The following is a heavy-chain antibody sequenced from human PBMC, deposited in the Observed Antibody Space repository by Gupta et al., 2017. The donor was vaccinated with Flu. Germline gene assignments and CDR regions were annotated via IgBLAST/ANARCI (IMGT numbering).Heavy chain of an antibody. CDR2: ISWNSGSI. V-gene: IGHV3-9*01. D-gene: IGHD2-15*01. CDR3: AKDIGYCSGGSCYGIDY. Sequence: EVQLVESGGGLVQPGRSLRLSCAASGFTFDDYAMHWVRPAPGKGLEWVSGISWNSGSIGYADSVKGRFTISRDNAKNSLYLQMNSLRAEDTALYYCAKDIGYCSGGSCYGIDYWGQGTLVTVSS. CDR1: GFTFDDYA. J-gene: IGHJ4*02.